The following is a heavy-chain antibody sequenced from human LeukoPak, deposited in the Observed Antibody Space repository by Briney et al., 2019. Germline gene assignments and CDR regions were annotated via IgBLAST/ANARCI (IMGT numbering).Heavy chain of an antibody. V-gene: IGHV3-23*01. CDR1: GFTFSSYA. CDR3: ATWGGFSKAFDI. Sequence: GGSLRLSCAASGFTFSSYAMSWVRQAPGKGLEWVSAISGSGGSTYYADSVKGRFTISRDNSKNTLYLQMNSLRAEDTAVYYCATWGGFSKAFDIWGQGTMVTVSS. J-gene: IGHJ3*02. CDR2: ISGSGGST. D-gene: IGHD3-16*01.